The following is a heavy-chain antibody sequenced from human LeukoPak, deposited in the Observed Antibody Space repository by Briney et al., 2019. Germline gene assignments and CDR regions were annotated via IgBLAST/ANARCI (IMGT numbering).Heavy chain of an antibody. J-gene: IGHJ2*01. Sequence: TSETLSLTCAVSGGSISSYYWSWVRQPPGKGLEWIGYLFHSGSSNYNPSLKSRVTISVDTSKNQFSLKLTSVTAADTAVYYCTRLATTNWYFDLWGRGTLVDVSS. V-gene: IGHV4-59*08. D-gene: IGHD1-1*01. CDR2: LFHSGSS. CDR1: GGSISSYY. CDR3: TRLATTNWYFDL.